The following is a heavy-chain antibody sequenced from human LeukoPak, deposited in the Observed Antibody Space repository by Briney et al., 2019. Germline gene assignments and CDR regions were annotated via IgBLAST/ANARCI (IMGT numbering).Heavy chain of an antibody. V-gene: IGHV1-8*01. J-gene: IGHJ4*02. CDR3: TAYEMVRGSAIDY. D-gene: IGHD3-10*01. Sequence: ASVKVSCKASGYTFTSYDINWVRQATGQGLEWMGWMNPNSGNTGYAQKFQGRVTMTRNTSISTAYMELSSLRSEVFVVKHKTAYEMVRGSAIDYWGQGTLVTVSS. CDR1: GYTFTSYD. CDR2: MNPNSGNT.